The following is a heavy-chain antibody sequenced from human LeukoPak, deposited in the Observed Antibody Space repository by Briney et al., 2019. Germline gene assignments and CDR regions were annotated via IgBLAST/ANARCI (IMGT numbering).Heavy chain of an antibody. CDR1: GFTLSSNY. CDR3: ARGPPGYSYGYRSGMDV. D-gene: IGHD5-18*01. Sequence: PGGSLRLSCAASGFTLSSNYMTWVRQAPGKGLEWVSVIYSGGRTYYADSVKGRFTISRDNSKNTLYLQMNSLRVEDTAVYYCARGPPGYSYGYRSGMDVWGQGTTVTVSS. V-gene: IGHV3-66*01. J-gene: IGHJ6*02. CDR2: IYSGGRT.